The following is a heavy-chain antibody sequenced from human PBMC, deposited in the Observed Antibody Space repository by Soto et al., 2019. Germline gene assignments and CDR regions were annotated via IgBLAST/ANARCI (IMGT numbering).Heavy chain of an antibody. CDR3: ARESLWFGELLSYFDY. Sequence: ASVKVSCKASGYTFTSYYMHWVRQAPGQGLEWMGMINPSGGSTNYAQKFQGRVTITRDTSANTAYMELRSLRSEDTAVYYCARESLWFGELLSYFDYWGQGTLVTVSS. D-gene: IGHD3-10*01. CDR1: GYTFTSYY. V-gene: IGHV1-46*01. CDR2: INPSGGST. J-gene: IGHJ4*02.